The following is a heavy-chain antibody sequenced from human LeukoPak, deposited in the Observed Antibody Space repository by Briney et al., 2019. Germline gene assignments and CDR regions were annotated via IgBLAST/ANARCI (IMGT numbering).Heavy chain of an antibody. CDR1: GGSISSGSYY. Sequence: SETLSLTCTVSGGSISSGSYYWSWIRQPAGKGLEWIGRIYTSGSTNYNPSLKSRVTISVDTSKNQFSLKLSSVTAADTAVYYCARSLAPGPAADALPGSYAFDIWGQGTMVTVSS. J-gene: IGHJ3*02. D-gene: IGHD2-2*01. V-gene: IGHV4-61*02. CDR2: IYTSGST. CDR3: ARSLAPGPAADALPGSYAFDI.